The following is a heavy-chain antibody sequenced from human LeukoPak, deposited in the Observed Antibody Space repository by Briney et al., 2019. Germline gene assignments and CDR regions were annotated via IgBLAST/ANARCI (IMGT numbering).Heavy chain of an antibody. CDR2: ISGSGGST. CDR3: AKSMIVVVIEFGAFDI. J-gene: IGHJ3*02. CDR1: GFTFSSYA. V-gene: IGHV3-23*01. Sequence: PGGSLRLSCAASGFTFSSYAMSWVRQAPGKGLEWVSAISGSGGSTYYADSVKGRFTISRDNSKNTLYLQMNSLRAEDTAVYYCAKSMIVVVIEFGAFDIRGQGTMVTVSS. D-gene: IGHD3-22*01.